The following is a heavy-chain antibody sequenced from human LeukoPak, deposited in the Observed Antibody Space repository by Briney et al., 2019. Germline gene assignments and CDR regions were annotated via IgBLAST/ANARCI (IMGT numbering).Heavy chain of an antibody. D-gene: IGHD6-13*01. V-gene: IGHV3-74*01. CDR1: GFSFSSYW. CDR3: TRDRGSSWYNWFDP. CDR2: INADGSTR. Sequence: GGSPRLSCAASGFSFSSYWMHWVRQAPGKGLVWVSRINADGSTRSYADSVKGRFTISRDDAENILYLQMNSLRVEDTAVYYCTRDRGSSWYNWFDPWGQGSLVTVSS. J-gene: IGHJ5*02.